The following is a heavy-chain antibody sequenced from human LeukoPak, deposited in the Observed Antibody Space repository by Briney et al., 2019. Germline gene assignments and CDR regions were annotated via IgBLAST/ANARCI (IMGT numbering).Heavy chain of an antibody. CDR1: GGTFSSYA. CDR2: IIPILGIA. D-gene: IGHD2-2*01. Sequence: GASVKVSCNASGGTFSSYAISWVRQAPGQGLEWMGRIIPILGIANYAQKFQCRVTITADKSTSTAYMELSSLRSEDTAVYYCASDSSSADYYYYGMDVWGQGTTVTVSS. V-gene: IGHV1-69*04. J-gene: IGHJ6*02. CDR3: ASDSSSADYYYYGMDV.